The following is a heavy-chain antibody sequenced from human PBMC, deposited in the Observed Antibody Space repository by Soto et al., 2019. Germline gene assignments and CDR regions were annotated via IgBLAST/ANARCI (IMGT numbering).Heavy chain of an antibody. CDR1: GFTFSSYA. D-gene: IGHD3-10*01. CDR3: AKAGGDYYGSGSYYPPPGYFDY. V-gene: IGHV3-23*01. J-gene: IGHJ4*02. CDR2: ISGSGGST. Sequence: GGSLRLSCAASGFTFSSYAMSWVRQAPGKGLEWVSAISGSGGSTYYADSVKGRFTISRDNSKNTLYLQMNSLRAEDTAVYYCAKAGGDYYGSGSYYPPPGYFDYWGQGTLVTVSS.